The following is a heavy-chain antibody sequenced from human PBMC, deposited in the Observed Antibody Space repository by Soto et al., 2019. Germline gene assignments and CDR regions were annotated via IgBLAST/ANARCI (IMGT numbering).Heavy chain of an antibody. D-gene: IGHD3-16*01. CDR1: GASFSSGGYY. Sequence: QLQLQESGPGLVKPSETLSLTCAVSGASFSSGGYYWGWIRQPPGKGLEWLGTIYHSGNTYYNPSLQSRVTISVDTAKNQFSLELSSATAADTAVYYCVSQATYTLDVWGQGTTVTVSS. CDR3: VSQATYTLDV. V-gene: IGHV4-39*01. J-gene: IGHJ6*02. CDR2: IYHSGNT.